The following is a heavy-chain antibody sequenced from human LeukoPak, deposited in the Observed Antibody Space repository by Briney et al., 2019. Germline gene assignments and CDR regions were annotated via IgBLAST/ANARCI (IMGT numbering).Heavy chain of an antibody. J-gene: IGHJ4*02. CDR2: IKQNGSEK. V-gene: IGHV3-7*01. Sequence: PGGSLRLSCAASGFTFSSYGMHWVRQAPGKGLEWVANIKQNGSEKSYVDSVKGRFTISRDNAKNSLYLQMNSLRAEDTAVYYCADPGVGYWGQGTLVTVSS. CDR3: ADPGVGY. CDR1: GFTFSSYG. D-gene: IGHD2-8*01.